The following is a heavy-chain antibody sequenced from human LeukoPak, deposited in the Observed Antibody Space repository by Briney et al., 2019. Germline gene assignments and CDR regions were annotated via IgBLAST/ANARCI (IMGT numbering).Heavy chain of an antibody. V-gene: IGHV1-3*01. CDR2: INAGNGNT. CDR1: GYTFTSYA. D-gene: IGHD5-24*01. Sequence: GASVKVYCKASGYTFTSYAMHWVRQAPGQRLEWMGWINAGNGNTKYSQKFQGRVTITRDTSASTAYMELSSLRSEDTAVYYCARDSDLFGDGYNTDGFDYWGQGTLVTVSS. J-gene: IGHJ4*02. CDR3: ARDSDLFGDGYNTDGFDY.